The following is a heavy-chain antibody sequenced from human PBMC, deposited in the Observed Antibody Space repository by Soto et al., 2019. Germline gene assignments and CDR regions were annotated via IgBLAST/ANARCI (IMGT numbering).Heavy chain of an antibody. CDR3: ARDYRGGTTVVSPPLDY. Sequence: QVQLVESGGGVVQPGKSLRLSCAASGFTFSSYGMHWVRQAPGKGLEWVAVIWYDGSNKYYADSVKGRFTISRDNSKNTLYLQKNSLRAEDTAVYYCARDYRGGTTVVSPPLDYWGQGTLVTVSS. J-gene: IGHJ4*02. D-gene: IGHD4-17*01. CDR2: IWYDGSNK. V-gene: IGHV3-33*01. CDR1: GFTFSSYG.